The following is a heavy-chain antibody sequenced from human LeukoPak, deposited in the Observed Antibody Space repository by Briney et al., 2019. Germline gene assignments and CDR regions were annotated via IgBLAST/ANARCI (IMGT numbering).Heavy chain of an antibody. Sequence: GGSLRLSCAASGFTFSSYSMNWVRQAPGKGLECVSSISSSSSYIYYADSVKGRFTISRDNAKNSLYLQMNSLRAEDTAVYYCARVSSFCSSTSCYIFDYWGQGTLVTVSS. CDR1: GFTFSSYS. CDR3: ARVSSFCSSTSCYIFDY. CDR2: ISSSSSYI. J-gene: IGHJ4*02. D-gene: IGHD2-2*02. V-gene: IGHV3-21*01.